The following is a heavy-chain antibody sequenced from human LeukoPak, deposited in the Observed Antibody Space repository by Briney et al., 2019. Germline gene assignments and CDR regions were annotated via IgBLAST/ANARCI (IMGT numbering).Heavy chain of an antibody. CDR2: ISGSDGST. D-gene: IGHD6-19*01. CDR1: GFTFSSYA. V-gene: IGHV3-23*01. Sequence: GGSLRLSCAASGFTFSSYAMSWVRQAPGKGLEWASGISGSDGSTYYADSVKGRFTMSRDNSKNTLYLQMNSLRAEDTAIYYCAKEVGVAGTPYFDYWGQGTLVTVSS. CDR3: AKEVGVAGTPYFDY. J-gene: IGHJ4*02.